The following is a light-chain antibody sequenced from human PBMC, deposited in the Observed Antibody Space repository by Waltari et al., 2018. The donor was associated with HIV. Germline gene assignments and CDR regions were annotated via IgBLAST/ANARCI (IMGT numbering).Light chain of an antibody. Sequence: QSGLTPSPSSPGTPGQRVCISCSGDTSYIGKNYVFWYHQLPGTAPKLLIYKSDQRPSGVPDRFSGSKSGTSASLAISGLRSDDEANYYCATWDDSLRGWVVGGGTSLTVL. V-gene: IGLV1-47*01. CDR3: ATWDDSLRGWV. CDR1: TSYIGKNY. CDR2: KSD. J-gene: IGLJ3*02.